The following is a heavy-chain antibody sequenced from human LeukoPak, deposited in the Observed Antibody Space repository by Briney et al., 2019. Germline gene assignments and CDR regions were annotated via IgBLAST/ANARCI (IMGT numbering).Heavy chain of an antibody. Sequence: LSGGSLRLSCAASGFTFSSYGMNWVRQAPGKGLEWVSYISNSGSTMYYADSVRGRFTISRDNAKNSLNLQMNSLRAEDTAVYYCARNFASWGQGTLVTVSS. CDR3: ARNFAS. CDR1: GFTFSSYG. V-gene: IGHV3-48*03. J-gene: IGHJ4*02. CDR2: ISNSGSTM.